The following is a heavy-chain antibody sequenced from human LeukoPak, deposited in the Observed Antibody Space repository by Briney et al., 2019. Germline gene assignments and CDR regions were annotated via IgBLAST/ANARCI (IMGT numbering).Heavy chain of an antibody. CDR1: GFSLSSYW. V-gene: IGHV3-30*03. J-gene: IGHJ4*02. D-gene: IGHD5-12*01. CDR3: TTKVIRGNSGDDYDD. Sequence: GGSLRLSCAASGFSLSSYWMHWVRQAPGKGLEWVALISSDGNDKLYGDSVRGRFTISRDDSKSTLYLQMNSLRAEDTAVYYCTTKVIRGNSGDDYDDWGQGTLVTVSS. CDR2: ISSDGNDK.